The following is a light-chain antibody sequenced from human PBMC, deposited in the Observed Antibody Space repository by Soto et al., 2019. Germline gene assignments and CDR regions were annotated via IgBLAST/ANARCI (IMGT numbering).Light chain of an antibody. CDR3: SSYTSSSTYV. J-gene: IGLJ1*01. CDR1: SSDVGGYNY. Sequence: QSALTQPASVSGSPGQSITISCTGTSSDVGGYNYVSWYQQHPGKAPKLMIYEVSNQPSGVSNRFSGSKSGNTASLTISGLQAEDEADYYCSSYTSSSTYVFGHGTKLTVL. CDR2: EVS. V-gene: IGLV2-14*01.